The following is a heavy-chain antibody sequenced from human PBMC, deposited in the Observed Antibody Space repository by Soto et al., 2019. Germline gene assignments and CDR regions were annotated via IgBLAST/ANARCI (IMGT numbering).Heavy chain of an antibody. J-gene: IGHJ3*02. CDR2: IVVGSGNT. Sequence: QMQLVQSGPEVKKPGTSVKVSWKASGFTFTSSAVQWVRQARGQRLEWIGWIVVGSGNTNYAQKFQERVTITRDMSTSTAYMELSSLRSEDTAVYYCAATMIVVVNAFDIWGQGTMVTVSS. V-gene: IGHV1-58*01. D-gene: IGHD3-22*01. CDR1: GFTFTSSA. CDR3: AATMIVVVNAFDI.